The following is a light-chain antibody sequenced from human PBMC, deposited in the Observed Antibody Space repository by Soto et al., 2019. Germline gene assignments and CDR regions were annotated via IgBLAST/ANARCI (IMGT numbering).Light chain of an antibody. CDR2: DAS. CDR1: QNIRGW. CDR3: QQYNSYSWT. J-gene: IGKJ1*01. V-gene: IGKV1-5*01. Sequence: DTRMTQSPSTLSTSVGDRVTITCRASQNIRGWLAWYQQKPGKAPKLLIYDASTLESGVPSRFSGGGSGTEFTLTISSLQPDDFATYYCQQYNSYSWTFGQGTKVDIK.